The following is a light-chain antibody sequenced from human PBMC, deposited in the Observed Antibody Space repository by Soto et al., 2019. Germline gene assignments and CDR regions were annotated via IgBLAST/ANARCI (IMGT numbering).Light chain of an antibody. CDR1: QSVSSSY. V-gene: IGKV3-20*01. Sequence: EIVLTQSPGTLSLSPGERATLSCRASQSVSSSYFAGYQQKPGQAPRILIYGASGSANGIPDRFSGGGSGTDFTRAISRLEPAGFEVYYCPQYSGYTFGQGTKLEIK. CDR3: PQYSGYT. J-gene: IGKJ2*01. CDR2: GAS.